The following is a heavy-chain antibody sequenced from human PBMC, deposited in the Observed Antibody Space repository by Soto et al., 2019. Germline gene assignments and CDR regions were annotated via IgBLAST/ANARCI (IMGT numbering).Heavy chain of an antibody. CDR3: ARTMAGSSSSWWPYFDY. D-gene: IGHD6-13*01. J-gene: IGHJ4*02. CDR2: IIPIFDTA. V-gene: IGHV1-69*01. CDR1: GGTFSSYA. Sequence: QVQLVQSGAEVKQPGSSVKVSCKASGGTFSSYAISWVRQAPGRGLEWMGGIIPIFDTANYAQKFQGRVTITTDESTSTAYMALSSLRSEDTAVYYCARTMAGSSSSWWPYFDYWGQGTLVTVSS.